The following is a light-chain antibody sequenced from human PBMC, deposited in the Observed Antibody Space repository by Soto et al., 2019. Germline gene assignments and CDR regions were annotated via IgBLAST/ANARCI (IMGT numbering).Light chain of an antibody. CDR2: EVS. CDR1: SSDVGGYNY. CDR3: SSYTTTTTYV. Sequence: QSVLTQPASVSGSPGQSITISCTGTSSDVGGYNYVSWNQQHPGKAPKLIIYEVSNRPSGVSNRFSGSKSGDTASLTISGLHSEDEADYYCSSYTTTTTYVFGTGTKVTVL. V-gene: IGLV2-14*01. J-gene: IGLJ1*01.